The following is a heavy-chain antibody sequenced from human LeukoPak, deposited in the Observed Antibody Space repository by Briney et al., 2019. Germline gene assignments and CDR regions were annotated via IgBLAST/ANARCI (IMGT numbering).Heavy chain of an antibody. CDR3: ARRVPPSSSWYSGAFDI. Sequence: GGSLRLSCAASGFTVSSNYMSWVRQAPGKGLEWVSVIYSGGSTYYADSVKGRFTISRDNSKNTLYLQINSLRAEDTAVYYCARRVPPSSSWYSGAFDIWGQGTMVTVSS. J-gene: IGHJ3*02. CDR1: GFTVSSNY. D-gene: IGHD6-13*01. CDR2: IYSGGST. V-gene: IGHV3-66*01.